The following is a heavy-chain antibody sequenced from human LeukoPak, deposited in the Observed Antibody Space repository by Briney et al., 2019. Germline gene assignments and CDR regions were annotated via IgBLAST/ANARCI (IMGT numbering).Heavy chain of an antibody. Sequence: PSETLSLTCAVYGGSFSGYYWSWIRQPPGKGLEWIGEINHSGSTNYNPSLKSRVTISVDTSKNQFSLKLSSVTAADTAVYYCARPRSSWYYNWFDPWDQGTLVTVSS. J-gene: IGHJ5*02. CDR2: INHSGST. CDR3: ARPRSSWYYNWFDP. V-gene: IGHV4-34*01. CDR1: GGSFSGYY. D-gene: IGHD6-13*01.